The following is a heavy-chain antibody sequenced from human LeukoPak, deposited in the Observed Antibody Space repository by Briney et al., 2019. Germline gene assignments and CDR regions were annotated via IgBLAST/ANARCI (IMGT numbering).Heavy chain of an antibody. CDR2: ILHTGPT. CDR3: VRGGTYYLLY. CDR1: GVSITDNW. Sequence: SETLSLTCAVSGVSITDNWWSWVRQPPGKGLEWIGEILHTGPTNFNPSLKSRVTISMDKSKNQLSLRLNSVTAADTAIYYCVRGGTYYLLYWGQGILVTVSS. D-gene: IGHD1-26*01. V-gene: IGHV4-4*02. J-gene: IGHJ4*02.